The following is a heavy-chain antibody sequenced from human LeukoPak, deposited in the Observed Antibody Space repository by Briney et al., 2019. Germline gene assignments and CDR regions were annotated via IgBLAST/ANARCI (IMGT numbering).Heavy chain of an antibody. CDR2: IKEEGREN. J-gene: IGHJ4*02. CDR1: GFTFRKYW. V-gene: IGHV3-7*01. CDR3: ARDQEGGAGSCYFDF. Sequence: GGSLRLSCAASGFTFRKYWMSWVRQAPGKWLEWVANIKEEGRENYYVDSVKGRFFISRDNAKNSPYLQMDSLRVDETAIYYCARDQEGGAGSCYFDFWGQGALVTVSS. D-gene: IGHD2-15*01.